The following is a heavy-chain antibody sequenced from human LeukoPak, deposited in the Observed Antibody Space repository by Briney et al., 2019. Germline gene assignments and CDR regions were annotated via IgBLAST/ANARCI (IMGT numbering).Heavy chain of an antibody. Sequence: GGSLRLSCAASGITFSTCAMIWVRQAPGKGLEWVSGISGSGGGTYYADSVKGRFTISRDNSKNTLYLQMNSLRAEDTAIYYCAKAGTSAWYYFDYWGQGTLVTVSS. J-gene: IGHJ4*02. CDR2: ISGSGGGT. D-gene: IGHD6-19*01. V-gene: IGHV3-23*01. CDR1: GITFSTCA. CDR3: AKAGTSAWYYFDY.